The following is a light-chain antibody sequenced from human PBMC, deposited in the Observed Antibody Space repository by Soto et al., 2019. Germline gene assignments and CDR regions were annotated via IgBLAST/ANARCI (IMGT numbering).Light chain of an antibody. CDR3: QQYYSYPLT. V-gene: IGKV1-8*01. J-gene: IGKJ4*01. Sequence: ALRMTQSPSSFSASTGDRVTITCRASQGISSYLAWYQQKPGKAPNLLIYAASTLQSGVPSRFSGSGSGTNFTITISCLQSEDFATYYCQQYYSYPLTFGGGTKVEIK. CDR2: AAS. CDR1: QGISSY.